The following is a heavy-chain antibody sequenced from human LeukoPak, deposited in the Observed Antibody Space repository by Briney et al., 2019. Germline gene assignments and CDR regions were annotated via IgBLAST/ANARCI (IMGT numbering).Heavy chain of an antibody. J-gene: IGHJ4*02. CDR3: AREAPGAKIDY. Sequence: PGGSLRLSCAASGFSFGTYAMSWVRQAPGKGLEWVSAVSATGGRTFYADSVKGRFTISRDNSKNTLYLQMNSLRAEDTAVYYCAREAPGAKIDYWGQGTLVTVSS. CDR1: GFSFGTYA. D-gene: IGHD1-26*01. V-gene: IGHV3-23*01. CDR2: VSATGGRT.